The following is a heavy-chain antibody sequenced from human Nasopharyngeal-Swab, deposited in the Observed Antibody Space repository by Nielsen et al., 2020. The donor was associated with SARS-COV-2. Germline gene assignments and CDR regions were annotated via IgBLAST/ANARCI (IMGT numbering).Heavy chain of an antibody. D-gene: IGHD3-3*01. V-gene: IGHV3-30*18. Sequence: GESLKISCAASGFTFSSYGMHWVRPAPGKGLEWVAVISYDGSNKYYADSVKGRFTISRDNSKNTLYLQMNSLRAEDTAVYYCAKRSDYDFWSGGLYYYYYGMDVWGQGTTVTVSS. CDR2: ISYDGSNK. CDR1: GFTFSSYG. J-gene: IGHJ6*02. CDR3: AKRSDYDFWSGGLYYYYYGMDV.